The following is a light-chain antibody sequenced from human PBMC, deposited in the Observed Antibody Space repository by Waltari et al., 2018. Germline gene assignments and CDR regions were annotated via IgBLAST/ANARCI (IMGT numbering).Light chain of an antibody. CDR3: QSYDNSLSGVV. CDR2: TTA. V-gene: IGLV1-40*01. CDR1: SSNIGAGYD. J-gene: IGLJ2*01. Sequence: QSVLTQPPSVSGAPGQRVTISCTGNSSNIGAGYDVHWYHQLPGSAPKLLIYTTANRPSGVPDRFPGSKSGTSASLAITGLQAEDEAHYYCQSYDNSLSGVVFGGGTKLTVL.